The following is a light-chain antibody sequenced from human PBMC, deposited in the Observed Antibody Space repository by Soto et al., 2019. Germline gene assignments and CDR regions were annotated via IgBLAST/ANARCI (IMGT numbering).Light chain of an antibody. Sequence: QAVVTQEPSLTVSPGGTVTLTCGSNTGTVTSGHYPYWFQQKPGQAPRTLIYDTNNRHSWTPARFSGSLLGGKAALTLSGAQPEDEADYYCLLSSAGTPWVFGGGTKLTVL. CDR2: DTN. V-gene: IGLV7-46*01. CDR1: TGTVTSGHY. CDR3: LLSSAGTPWV. J-gene: IGLJ3*02.